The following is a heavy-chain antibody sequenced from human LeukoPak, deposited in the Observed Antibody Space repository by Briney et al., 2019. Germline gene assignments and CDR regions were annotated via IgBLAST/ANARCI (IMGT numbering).Heavy chain of an antibody. D-gene: IGHD2/OR15-2a*01. V-gene: IGHV4-39*01. CDR2: MHFSGST. CDR3: ATTILLYTDYYWYFDL. Sequence: SETLSLTCTVSGGSISSSHCYWGWVRQPPGRGLEWIGNMHFSGSTYYNPSLKSRVTLSVDTSKNQFSLELNSVTAADTAVYFCATTILLYTDYYWYFDLWGRGTLVTVSS. CDR1: GGSISSSHCY. J-gene: IGHJ2*01.